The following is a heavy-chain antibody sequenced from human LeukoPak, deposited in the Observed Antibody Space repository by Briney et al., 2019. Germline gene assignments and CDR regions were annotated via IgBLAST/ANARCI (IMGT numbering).Heavy chain of an antibody. CDR1: GGSISSYY. D-gene: IGHD2-15*01. V-gene: IGHV4-59*01. CDR3: ARDLGYCSGGSCYDYYYYMDV. CDR2: IYYSGST. J-gene: IGHJ6*03. Sequence: PSETLSLTCTVSGGSISSYYWSWIRQPPGKGVEWIGYIYYSGSTNYNPSLKSRVTISVDTSKNQFSLKLSSVTAADTAVYYCARDLGYCSGGSCYDYYYYMDVWGKGTTVTVSS.